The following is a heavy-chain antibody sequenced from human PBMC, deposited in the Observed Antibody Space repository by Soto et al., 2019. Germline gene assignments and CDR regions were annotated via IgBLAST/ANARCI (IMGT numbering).Heavy chain of an antibody. D-gene: IGHD5-12*01. J-gene: IGHJ4*02. Sequence: QVQLVESGGGVVQPGRSLRLSCAASVFTFSSYDMHWVRQAPGKGLEWVAVISYDGSNKYYADSVKGRFTISRDNSKNMLCLQMNSLRAEDTAVYYCAKEYSGYDHFDYWGQGTLVTVSS. CDR1: VFTFSSYD. CDR3: AKEYSGYDHFDY. CDR2: ISYDGSNK. V-gene: IGHV3-30*18.